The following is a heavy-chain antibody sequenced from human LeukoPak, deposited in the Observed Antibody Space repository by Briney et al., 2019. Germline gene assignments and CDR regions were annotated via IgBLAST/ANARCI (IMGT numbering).Heavy chain of an antibody. CDR1: GYTFTGYY. CDR2: INPNSGGT. V-gene: IGHV1-2*02. J-gene: IGHJ4*02. CDR3: ARVVWELRYFDY. D-gene: IGHD1-26*01. Sequence: ASVKVSCKASGYTFTGYYMHWVRQAPGQGLEWMGWINPNSGGTNYAQKFQGRVTMTRDTSISTAYMELSRLRSDDTAVYYCARVVWELRYFDYWGQGTLVTVSS.